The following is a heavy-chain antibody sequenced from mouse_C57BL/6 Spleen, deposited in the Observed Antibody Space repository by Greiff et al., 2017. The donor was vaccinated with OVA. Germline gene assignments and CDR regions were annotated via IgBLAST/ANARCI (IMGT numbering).Heavy chain of an antibody. J-gene: IGHJ4*01. D-gene: IGHD2-3*01. CDR1: GFNIKDDY. V-gene: IGHV14-4*01. CDR2: IDPENGDT. Sequence: VQLKQSGAELVRPGASVKLSCTASGFNIKDDYMHWVKQRPEQGLEWIGWIDPENGDTEYASKFQGKATITADTSSNTAYLQLSSLTSEDTAVYYCTTDDPLAMDYWGQGTSVTVSS. CDR3: TTDDPLAMDY.